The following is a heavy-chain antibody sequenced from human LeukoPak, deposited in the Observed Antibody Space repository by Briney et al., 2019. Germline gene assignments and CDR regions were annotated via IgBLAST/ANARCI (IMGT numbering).Heavy chain of an antibody. V-gene: IGHV3-64*01. Sequence: GGSLRLSCAASGLTFGSYAMHWVRQAPGKRLEYVSVISSNGGSTYYANSVKGRFTISRDNSKNTLYLQMGSLRAEDMAVYYCARVLKADSGYDLFDYWGQGVLVTVSS. D-gene: IGHD5-12*01. J-gene: IGHJ4*02. CDR2: ISSNGGST. CDR1: GLTFGSYA. CDR3: ARVLKADSGYDLFDY.